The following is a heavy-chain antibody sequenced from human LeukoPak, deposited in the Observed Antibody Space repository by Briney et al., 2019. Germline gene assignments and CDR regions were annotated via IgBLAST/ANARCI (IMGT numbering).Heavy chain of an antibody. Sequence: GGSLRLSCAASGFTFSNYSLNWVRQAPGKGLEGVSSISSSSSDIYYADSVKGRFTISGDNAKNSLYLQMNSLRAEDTAVYYCARESGYDIDFDYWGQGTLVTVSS. V-gene: IGHV3-21*01. CDR3: ARESGYDIDFDY. J-gene: IGHJ4*02. CDR1: GFTFSNYS. D-gene: IGHD5-12*01. CDR2: ISSSSSDI.